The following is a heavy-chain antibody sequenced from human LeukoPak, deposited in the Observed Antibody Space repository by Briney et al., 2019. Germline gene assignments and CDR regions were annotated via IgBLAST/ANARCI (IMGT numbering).Heavy chain of an antibody. D-gene: IGHD4-23*01. CDR3: ARDDYGGNPQFDY. CDR1: GGSISSSSHY. V-gene: IGHV4-39*02. CDR2: IYYSGST. Sequence: SETLSLTCTVSGGSISSSSHYWGWIRQPPGKGLEWIGSIYYSGSTYYNPSLKSRVTISVDTSKNQFSLKLSSVTAADTAVYYCARDDYGGNPQFDYWGQGTLVTVSS. J-gene: IGHJ4*02.